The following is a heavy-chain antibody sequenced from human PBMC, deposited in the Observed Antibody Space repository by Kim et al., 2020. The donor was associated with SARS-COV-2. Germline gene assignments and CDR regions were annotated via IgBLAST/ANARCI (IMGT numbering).Heavy chain of an antibody. Sequence: GGSLRLSCAASGFTFSTYAMSWVRQAPGKGLEWVSAISGSGGSTYYADSVKGRFTISRDNSKNTLYLQMNSLRAEDTAVYYCARLLYFDWSYDAFDIWGQATMASVSS. J-gene: IGHJ3*02. CDR2: ISGSGGST. CDR1: GFTFSTYA. D-gene: IGHD3-9*01. CDR3: ARLLYFDWSYDAFDI. V-gene: IGHV3-23*01.